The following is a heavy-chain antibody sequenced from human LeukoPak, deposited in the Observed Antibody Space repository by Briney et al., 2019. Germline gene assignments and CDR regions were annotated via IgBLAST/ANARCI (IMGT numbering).Heavy chain of an antibody. CDR2: INHSGST. J-gene: IGHJ4*02. V-gene: IGHV4-34*01. D-gene: IGHD7-27*01. Sequence: SETLSLTCAVYGGSFSGYYWSWIRQPPGKGLEWIGEINHSGSTNYNLSLKSRVTISVDTSKNQFSLKLSSVTAADTAVYYCARRKLRTVDYWGQGTLVTVSS. CDR3: ARRKLRTVDY. CDR1: GGSFSGYY.